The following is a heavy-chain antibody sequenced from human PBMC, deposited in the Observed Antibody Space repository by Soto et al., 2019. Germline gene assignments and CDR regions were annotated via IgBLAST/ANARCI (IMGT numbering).Heavy chain of an antibody. V-gene: IGHV3-74*01. CDR1: GFTFSVYW. CDR2: IKGDGSNT. D-gene: IGHD3-10*01. Sequence: GGSLRLSCTASGFTFSVYWMHWFRQTPGKGLVWVSRIKGDGSNTGYADSVKGRFTISRDNAKNTLYLQMNSLRAEDTAIYYCARGTDLFDWWGQGTLVTVSS. CDR3: ARGTDLFDW. J-gene: IGHJ4*02.